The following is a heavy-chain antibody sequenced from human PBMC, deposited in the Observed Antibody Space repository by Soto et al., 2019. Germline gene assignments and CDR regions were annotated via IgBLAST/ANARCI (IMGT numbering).Heavy chain of an antibody. J-gene: IGHJ4*02. V-gene: IGHV1-46*01. D-gene: IGHD3-10*01. CDR2: INPSGGST. Sequence: GASVKVSCKASGYTFTSYYMHWVRQAPGQGLEWMGIINPSGGSTSYAQKFQGRVTMTRDTSTSTVYMELSSLRSEDTALYYCVSYGSGTYYSGYSFDFWSQGNLVTVSS. CDR1: GYTFTSYY. CDR3: VSYGSGTYYSGYSFDF.